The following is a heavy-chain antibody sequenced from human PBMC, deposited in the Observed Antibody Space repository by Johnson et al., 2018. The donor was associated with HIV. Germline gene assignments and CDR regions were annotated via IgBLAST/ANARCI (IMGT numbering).Heavy chain of an antibody. CDR3: ARGVGGRTADAFDI. CDR2: IYSGDTT. D-gene: IGHD3-16*01. V-gene: IGHV3-66*01. J-gene: IGHJ3*02. Sequence: VQLVESGGGLVQPGGSLRLSCAASGFTVRSNYMSWVRQAPGKGLEWVSLIYSGDTTYYADSVKGRVTISRDNSKNTLYLQMNSLRAEDTAVYYCARGVGGRTADAFDIWGQGTMVTVSS. CDR1: GFTVRSNY.